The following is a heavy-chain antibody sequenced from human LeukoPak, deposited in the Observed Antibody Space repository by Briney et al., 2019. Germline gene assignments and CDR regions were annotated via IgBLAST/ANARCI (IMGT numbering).Heavy chain of an antibody. CDR2: IYYSGST. CDR1: DDSISDYY. V-gene: IGHV4-30-4*01. D-gene: IGHD3-22*01. Sequence: SETLCLTCTVSDDSISDYYQGWIRQPPGKGLEWIGYIYYSGSTYCNPSLKSRVTISVDTSKNQFSLKLSSVTAADTAVYYCAREGYYDSSGYHQAIDYWGQGTLVTVSS. CDR3: AREGYYDSSGYHQAIDY. J-gene: IGHJ4*02.